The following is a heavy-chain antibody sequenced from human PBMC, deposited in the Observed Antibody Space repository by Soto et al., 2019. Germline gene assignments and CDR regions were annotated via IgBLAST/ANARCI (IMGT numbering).Heavy chain of an antibody. CDR1: GYTFTSYD. J-gene: IGHJ4*02. Sequence: ASVKVSCKASGYTFTSYDISWVRQAPGQGLEWMGWISAYNGNTNYPQKLQGRVTMTTDTSTSTAYMELRSLRSDDTAVYYCARIVYDYSFDYWGQGPLVTVSP. V-gene: IGHV1-18*01. CDR3: ARIVYDYSFDY. CDR2: ISAYNGNT. D-gene: IGHD4-4*01.